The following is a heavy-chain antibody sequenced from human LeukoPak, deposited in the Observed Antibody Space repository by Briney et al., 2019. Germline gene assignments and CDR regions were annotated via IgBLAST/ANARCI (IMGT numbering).Heavy chain of an antibody. CDR1: GYTFTVDY. V-gene: IGHV1-2*02. J-gene: IGHJ6*02. D-gene: IGHD6-19*01. CDR2: NNPHRGGT. CDR3: PRDLVARTPKGMDV. Sequence: GASLKVSCTASGYTFTVDYMRWGREAPGQGLEWIWWNNPHRGGTNYAQNSQGRVTMPRNRSISTAYMELSRLRSDDTAVYYCPRDLVARTPKGMDVWRQGTTVTVSS.